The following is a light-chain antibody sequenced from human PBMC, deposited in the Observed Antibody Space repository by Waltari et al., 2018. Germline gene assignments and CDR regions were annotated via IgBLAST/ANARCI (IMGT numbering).Light chain of an antibody. V-gene: IGLV2-14*01. J-gene: IGLJ3*02. Sequence: QSTLTQPASVSGSPGQSITISCTGTSSDVGGYNYVSWYQQHPGKAPKLMIYDVSNRPSGVSYRCSGSKSGNTASLTISGLQAEDEADYFCSSYTTRSTWVFGGGTELTVL. CDR2: DVS. CDR1: SSDVGGYNY. CDR3: SSYTTRSTWV.